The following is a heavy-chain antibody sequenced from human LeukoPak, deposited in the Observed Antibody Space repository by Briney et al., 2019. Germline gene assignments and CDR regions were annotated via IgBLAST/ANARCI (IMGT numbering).Heavy chain of an antibody. V-gene: IGHV1-69*04. CDR2: IIPILGIA. Sequence: SVKVSCKASGGTFSSYAISWVRQAPGQGLEWMGRIIPILGIANYAQKFQGRVTITADKSTSTAYMELSSLRSEDTAVYYCARVDGSGGLLAFYYYYGMDVWGQGTTVTVSS. CDR1: GGTFSSYA. J-gene: IGHJ6*02. CDR3: ARVDGSGGLLAFYYYYGMDV. D-gene: IGHD1-26*01.